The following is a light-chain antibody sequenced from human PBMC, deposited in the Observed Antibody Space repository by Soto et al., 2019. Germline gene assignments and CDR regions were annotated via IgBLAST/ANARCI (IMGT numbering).Light chain of an antibody. CDR3: SSYTSSSTSCV. CDR2: EVS. CDR1: SSDVGGYNY. Sequence: QSVLTQPASVSGSPGQSITMSCTGTSSDVGGYNYVSWYQQHPGKAPKLMIYEVSNRPSGVSNRFSGSKSGNTASLTISGLQAEDEADYYCSSYTSSSTSCVFGTGTKLTVL. J-gene: IGLJ1*01. V-gene: IGLV2-14*01.